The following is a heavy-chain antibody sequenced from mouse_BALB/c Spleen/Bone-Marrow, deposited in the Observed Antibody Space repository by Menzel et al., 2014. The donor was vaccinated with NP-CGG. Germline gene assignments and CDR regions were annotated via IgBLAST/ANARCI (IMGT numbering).Heavy chain of an antibody. V-gene: IGHV5-12-1*01. CDR1: GFAFXSYD. D-gene: IGHD1-2*01. CDR3: ARQGYGYVDFDV. J-gene: IGHJ1*01. CDR2: ISSGGGST. Sequence: EVKLVESGGGLVKPGGSLKLSCAASGFAFXSYDMSWVRQTPEKRLEWVAYISSGGGSTYYPDTVKGRFTISRDNAKNTLYLQMSSLKPEDTAMYYCARQGYGYVDFDVWGAGTTVTVSS.